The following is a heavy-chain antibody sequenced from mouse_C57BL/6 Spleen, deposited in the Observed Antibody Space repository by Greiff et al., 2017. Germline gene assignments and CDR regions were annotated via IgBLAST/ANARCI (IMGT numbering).Heavy chain of an antibody. D-gene: IGHD2-1*01. J-gene: IGHJ3*01. CDR1: GYTFTSYW. V-gene: IGHV1-69*01. Sequence: QVQLQQPGAELVMPGASVKLSCKASGYTFTSYWMHWVKQRPGQGLEWIGEIDPSDSYTNYNQKFKGKSTLTVDKSSSTAYMQLSSLTSEDSAVYYCAREGFYGNPFAYWGQGTLVTVSA. CDR2: IDPSDSYT. CDR3: AREGFYGNPFAY.